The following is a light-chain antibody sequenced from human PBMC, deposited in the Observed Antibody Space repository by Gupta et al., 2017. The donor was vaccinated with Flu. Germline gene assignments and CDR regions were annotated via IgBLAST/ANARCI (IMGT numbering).Light chain of an antibody. J-gene: IGLJ1*01. Sequence: KVTISCSGSTSNIGNNYVSWYQQLPGTAPNLLIYDNDKRPSGIPDRFSGSKSGTSATLGITGLQAGDEADYYCGTWDSSLTAHIFGTGTKVTVL. CDR2: DND. CDR3: GTWDSSLTAHI. V-gene: IGLV1-51*01. CDR1: TSNIGNNY.